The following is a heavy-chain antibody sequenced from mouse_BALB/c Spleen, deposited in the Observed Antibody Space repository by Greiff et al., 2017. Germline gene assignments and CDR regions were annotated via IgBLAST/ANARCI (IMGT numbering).Heavy chain of an antibody. J-gene: IGHJ3*01. CDR2: IWGDGST. Sequence: VQLQESGPGLVAPSQSLSITCTVSGFSLTGYGVNWVRQPPGKGLEWLGMIWGDGSTDYNSALKSRLSISNDNSKSQVFLKMNSLQTDDTARYYCARVRAYYGSSYGFAYWGQGTLVTVSA. CDR3: ARVRAYYGSSYGFAY. V-gene: IGHV2-6-7*01. CDR1: GFSLTGYG. D-gene: IGHD1-1*01.